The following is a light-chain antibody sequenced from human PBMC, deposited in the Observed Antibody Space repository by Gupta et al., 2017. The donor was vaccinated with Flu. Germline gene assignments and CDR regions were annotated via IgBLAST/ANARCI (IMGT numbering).Light chain of an antibody. CDR2: DAS. CDR1: WSNSSD. CDR3: TQRSKRTRT. J-gene: IGKJ4*01. Sequence: PATLSSSPVETATLSGSASWSNSSDLARYQQKTRQTPRILIKDASYGATGMPARVRGSGSGRDFTTDISSLEPDDYAVDYGTQRSKRTRTFGQGTKVEI. V-gene: IGKV3-11*02.